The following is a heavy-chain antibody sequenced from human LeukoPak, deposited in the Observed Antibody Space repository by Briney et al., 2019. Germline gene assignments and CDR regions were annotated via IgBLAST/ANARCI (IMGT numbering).Heavy chain of an antibody. Sequence: QPGGSLRLSCAASGFTFSSYSMNWVRQAPGKGLEWVSYISSSSSTIYYADSVKGRFTISRDNAKNSLYLQMNSLRAEDTAVYYCARDRDDIVVVVAANPRYFDLWGRGTLVTVSS. D-gene: IGHD2-15*01. J-gene: IGHJ2*01. CDR1: GFTFSSYS. V-gene: IGHV3-48*04. CDR3: ARDRDDIVVVVAANPRYFDL. CDR2: ISSSSSTI.